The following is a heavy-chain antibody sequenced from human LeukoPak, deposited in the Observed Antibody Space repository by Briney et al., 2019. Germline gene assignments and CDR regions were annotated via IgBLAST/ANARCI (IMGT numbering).Heavy chain of an antibody. Sequence: PSETLSLTCTVSGGSISSSSYYWGWIRQPPGKGLEWIGSIYYSGSTYYNPSLKSRVTISVDTSKNQFSLKLSSVTAADTAVHYCARLEGIAAAGPFDYWGQGTLVTVSS. D-gene: IGHD6-13*01. V-gene: IGHV4-39*01. CDR1: GGSISSSSYY. J-gene: IGHJ4*02. CDR3: ARLEGIAAAGPFDY. CDR2: IYYSGST.